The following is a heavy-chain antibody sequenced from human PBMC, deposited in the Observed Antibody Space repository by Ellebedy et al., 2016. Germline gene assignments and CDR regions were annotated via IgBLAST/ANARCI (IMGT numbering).Heavy chain of an antibody. CDR3: ARDGYCSGGSCYYYFDY. CDR1: GGTFSSYA. CDR2: IIPIFGTA. D-gene: IGHD2-15*01. Sequence: ASVKVSCKASGGTFSSYAISWVRQAPGQGLEWMGGIIPIFGTANYAQKFQGRVTITADESTSTAYMELSSLRSEDTAVYYCARDGYCSGGSCYYYFDYWGQGTLVTVSS. V-gene: IGHV1-69*13. J-gene: IGHJ4*02.